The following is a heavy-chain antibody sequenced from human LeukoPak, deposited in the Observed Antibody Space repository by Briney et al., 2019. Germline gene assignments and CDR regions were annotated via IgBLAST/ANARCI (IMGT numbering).Heavy chain of an antibody. CDR2: VNPKTGDT. D-gene: IGHD6-19*01. V-gene: IGHV1-2*02. CDR3: ARDMDRGQWLVRPYY. Sequence: GASVKVSCEASGYTFIGYYVHWVRQAPGQGLEWMGWVNPKTGDTKYAQNFQGRVTMTSDMSFNTAYMELRRLRSDDTAVYYCARDMDRGQWLVRPYYWGQGTLVTVSS. CDR1: GYTFIGYY. J-gene: IGHJ4*02.